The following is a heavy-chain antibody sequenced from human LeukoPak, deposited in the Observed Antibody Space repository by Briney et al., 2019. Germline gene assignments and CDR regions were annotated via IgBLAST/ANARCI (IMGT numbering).Heavy chain of an antibody. Sequence: QAGGSLRLSCAASGFRFSTFWMSWVRQAPGKGLDWVANINQNGGVKHYVDSVKGRFTISRDNAKNSLYLQMNSLRDEDTAVYYCARGNRAVAGRYDWGQGTLVTVSS. V-gene: IGHV3-7*01. CDR3: ARGNRAVAGRYD. CDR1: GFRFSTFW. D-gene: IGHD6-19*01. CDR2: INQNGGVK. J-gene: IGHJ4*02.